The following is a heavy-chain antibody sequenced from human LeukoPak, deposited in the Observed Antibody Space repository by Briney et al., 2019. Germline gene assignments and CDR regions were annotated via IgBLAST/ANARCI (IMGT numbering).Heavy chain of an antibody. CDR3: ARERIPTVFDS. J-gene: IGHJ4*02. CDR1: GCSISSSRYY. Sequence: SETLSLTCTGSGCSISSSRYYWGWIRQPPGEGLEWVGRRYYSWSTYYNPFLKSGLTISVDTSKNRFSLKLSSVTAADTAVYYCARERIPTVFDSWGQGTLVTVSS. V-gene: IGHV4-39*07. D-gene: IGHD4-17*01. CDR2: RYYSWST.